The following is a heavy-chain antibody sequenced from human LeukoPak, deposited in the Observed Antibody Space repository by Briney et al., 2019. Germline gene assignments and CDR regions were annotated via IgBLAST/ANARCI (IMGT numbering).Heavy chain of an antibody. J-gene: IGHJ4*02. V-gene: IGHV3-23*01. D-gene: IGHD2-15*01. CDR3: AKGGASSGGYDC. Sequence: GVSLRLSCAASGFTFSSYAMTWVRQAPGKGLEWVSGISASGGTYYADSVKGRFTLSRDNSKNTLHLQMNSLRAEDTAIYYCAKGGASSGGYDCWGQGTLVTVSS. CDR2: ISASGGT. CDR1: GFTFSSYA.